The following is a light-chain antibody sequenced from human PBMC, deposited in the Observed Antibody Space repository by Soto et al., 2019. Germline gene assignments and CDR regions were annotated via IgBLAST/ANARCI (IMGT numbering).Light chain of an antibody. CDR1: QSVSSSS. CDR2: GAS. V-gene: IGKV3-20*01. J-gene: IGKJ2*02. CDR3: HQYGSSPCT. Sequence: EIVLTQSPGTLSLSPGERATLSCRASQSVSSSSLAWYQQKPGQAPRLLIYGASSRATGIPDRFSGSGSGTDFTLTINRLEREDCAVYYCHQYGSSPCTFGQGTKLEIK.